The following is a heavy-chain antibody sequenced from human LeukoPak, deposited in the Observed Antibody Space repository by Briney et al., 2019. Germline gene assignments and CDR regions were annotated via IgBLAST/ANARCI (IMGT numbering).Heavy chain of an antibody. CDR2: IAYDGSRA. V-gene: IGHV3-33*01. CDR1: GFTFGGYG. Sequence: PGRSLRLSCAGSGFTFGGYGMHWFRQPPGKGLEWVAVIAYDGSRAFYADSVKGRFTISRDNSKNTKSVQMDDLRAEDTAVYYCTRYNNDHFDYWGQGTLVTVSS. D-gene: IGHD1-14*01. J-gene: IGHJ4*02. CDR3: TRYNNDHFDY.